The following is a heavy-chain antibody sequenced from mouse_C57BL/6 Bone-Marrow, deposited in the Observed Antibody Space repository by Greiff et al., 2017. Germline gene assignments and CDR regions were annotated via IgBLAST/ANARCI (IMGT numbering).Heavy chain of an antibody. D-gene: IGHD1-1*01. CDR2: IYPGDGDT. J-gene: IGHJ1*03. V-gene: IGHV1-82*01. CDR1: GYAFSSSW. Sequence: VQLVESGPELVKPGASVKISCKASGYAFSSSWMNWVKQRPGKGLEWIGRIYPGDGDTNYNGKFKGKATLTADKSSSTAYMQLSSLTSEDSAVYFCARYTTVVATRYFDVWGTGTTVTVSS. CDR3: ARYTTVVATRYFDV.